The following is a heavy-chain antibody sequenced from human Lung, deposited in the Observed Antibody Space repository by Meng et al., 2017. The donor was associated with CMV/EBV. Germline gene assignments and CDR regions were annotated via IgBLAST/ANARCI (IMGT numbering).Heavy chain of an antibody. CDR2: IYPSDSDT. D-gene: IGHD2-21*01. J-gene: IGHJ4*02. CDR3: ARRPMLYCGTDCEFDF. CDR1: GYSFASYC. Sequence: GGSXRLXCEGSGYSFASYCIGWVRQMPGKGLEWMGIIYPSDSDTIYNPSFEGQVTISADTSINTAYLQWNSLKASDTAMYYCARRPMLYCGTDCEFDFWGQGTLVT. V-gene: IGHV5-51*01.